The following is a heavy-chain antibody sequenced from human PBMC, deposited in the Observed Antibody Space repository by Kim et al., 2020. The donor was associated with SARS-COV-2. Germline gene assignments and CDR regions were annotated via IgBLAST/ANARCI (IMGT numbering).Heavy chain of an antibody. CDR1: GFTFSSYA. D-gene: IGHD6-19*01. J-gene: IGHJ4*02. CDR3: AKAGHRLVWGYFDY. Sequence: GGSLRLSCTASGFTFSSYAMTWVRQAPGKGLEWVSGISHSDDRTYYADSVKGRFTISRDNSKNTLYLQLNTLRAEDTALYYCAKAGHRLVWGYFDYWGQGTLVTVSS. CDR2: ISHSDDRT. V-gene: IGHV3-23*01.